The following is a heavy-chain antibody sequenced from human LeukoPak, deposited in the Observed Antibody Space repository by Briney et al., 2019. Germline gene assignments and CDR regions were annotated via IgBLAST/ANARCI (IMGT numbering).Heavy chain of an antibody. CDR1: EFTFTSYE. J-gene: IGHJ6*02. V-gene: IGHV3-48*03. CDR2: ISSSGNTI. Sequence: PGGSLRLSCAASEFTFTSYELNWVRQAPGKGLEWVSYISSSGNTISYADSVKGRFTISRDNAKNSLYLQMNSLRAEDTAVYYCARITDYYGMDVWGQGTTVTVSS. CDR3: ARITDYYGMDV. D-gene: IGHD3-10*01.